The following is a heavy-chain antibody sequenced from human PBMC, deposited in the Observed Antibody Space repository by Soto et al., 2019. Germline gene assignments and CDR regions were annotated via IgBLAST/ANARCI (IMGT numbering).Heavy chain of an antibody. D-gene: IGHD7-27*01. Sequence: EVPLVESGGGLVQPGRSLRLSCVASGFTADDYAMHWVRQAPGKGLEWVSGISSNSDTIDYADSVKGRFTISRDNVKTSLFLKMNSRRPEYTAVYCCAKDMNWGRRTPIHYCDSWGQGTLVTVSS. CDR1: GFTADDYA. J-gene: IGHJ4*02. CDR3: AKDMNWGRRTPIHYCDS. CDR2: ISSNSDTI. V-gene: IGHV3-9*02.